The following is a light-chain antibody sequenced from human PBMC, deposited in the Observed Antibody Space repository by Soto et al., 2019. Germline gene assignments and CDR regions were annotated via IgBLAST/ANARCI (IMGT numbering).Light chain of an antibody. J-gene: IGKJ5*01. CDR2: DAS. CDR1: QGVNNH. CDR3: HQRSDWPPG. V-gene: IGKV3-11*01. Sequence: EIVLTQSPATLSFSPGERATLSFRASQGVNNHLAWYQQKPGQAPRLLIYDASNRATGIPARFSGSGSGTDFTLTISSLEPEDFAVYFCHQRSDWPPGFGQGTRLEIK.